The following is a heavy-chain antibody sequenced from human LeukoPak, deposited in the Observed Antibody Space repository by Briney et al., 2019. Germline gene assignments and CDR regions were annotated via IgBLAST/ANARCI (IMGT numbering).Heavy chain of an antibody. CDR2: INPNSGGT. CDR3: ARAGYYDTDIYSDDAFDI. Sequence: ASVKVSCKASGDTFTAYYIHWVRQAPGKGLEWMGWINPNSGGTNYAQKLQGRVTMTRDTSISTAYMELTRLRSDDTAVYYCARAGYYDTDIYSDDAFDIWGQGTMVTVSS. D-gene: IGHD3-22*01. CDR1: GDTFTAYY. V-gene: IGHV1-2*02. J-gene: IGHJ3*02.